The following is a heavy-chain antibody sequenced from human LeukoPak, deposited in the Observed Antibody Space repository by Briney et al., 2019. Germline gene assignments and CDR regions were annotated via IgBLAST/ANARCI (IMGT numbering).Heavy chain of an antibody. V-gene: IGHV3-7*03. J-gene: IGHJ4*02. CDR1: RFTFSSYW. CDR3: ARARGGYDFDY. CDR2: IKQDGSEK. Sequence: PGGSLRLSCAASRFTFSSYWMSRVRQAPGKGLEWVANIKQDGSEKYYVDSVKGRFTISRDNAKNSLYLQLNSLRAEDTAVYYCARARGGYDFDYWGQGTLVTVSS. D-gene: IGHD5-12*01.